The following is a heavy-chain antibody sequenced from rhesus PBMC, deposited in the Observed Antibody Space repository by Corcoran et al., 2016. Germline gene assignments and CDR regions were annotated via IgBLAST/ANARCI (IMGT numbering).Heavy chain of an antibody. Sequence: QLQLQESGPGLVKPSETLSVTCAVSGGSISSSYWSWIRQAPGKGLEWIGYLYGSGSRTNYNPALKSRVTLSVDTSKNQLSLKLSSVTTADTAVYYCARVLYSSGWYIDYWGQGVLVTVSS. CDR2: LYGSGSRT. CDR3: ARVLYSSGWYIDY. V-gene: IGHV4-169*01. CDR1: GGSISSSY. J-gene: IGHJ4*01. D-gene: IGHD6-31*01.